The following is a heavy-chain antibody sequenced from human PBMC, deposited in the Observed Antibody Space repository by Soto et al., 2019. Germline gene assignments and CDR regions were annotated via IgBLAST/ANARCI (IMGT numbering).Heavy chain of an antibody. D-gene: IGHD6-13*01. CDR2: IYYSGST. Sequence: SETLSLTCTVSGGSISSGGYYWSWIRQHPGKGLEWIGYIYYSGSTYYNPSLKSRVTISVDTSKNQFSLKLSSVTAADTAVYYCARVPREGAAEGWFDPWGQGTLVTVSS. J-gene: IGHJ5*02. CDR3: ARVPREGAAEGWFDP. V-gene: IGHV4-31*03. CDR1: GGSISSGGYY.